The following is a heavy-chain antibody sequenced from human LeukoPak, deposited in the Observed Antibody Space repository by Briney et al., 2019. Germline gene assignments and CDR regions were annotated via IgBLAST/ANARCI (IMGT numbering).Heavy chain of an antibody. V-gene: IGHV3-49*04. CDR3: TRGPTQQWVYYGMDV. Sequence: GGSLRLSCATSGLTFGDHAMSWVRQAPGKGLEWVGFIRSKGYGGTTEYAASVKGRFAISRDDSKSIAYLQMNSLKTEDTAVYYCTRGPTQQWVYYGMDVWGQGTTVIVSS. D-gene: IGHD5-18*01. CDR1: GLTFGDHA. CDR2: IRSKGYGGTT. J-gene: IGHJ6*02.